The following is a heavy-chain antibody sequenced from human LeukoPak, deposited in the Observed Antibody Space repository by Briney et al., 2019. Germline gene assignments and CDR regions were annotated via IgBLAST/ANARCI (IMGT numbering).Heavy chain of an antibody. CDR3: ARPRQSTVTPRLGYYYYGMDV. CDR1: GFTFSNYW. Sequence: GGSLRLSCAASGFTFSNYWMSWVRQAPGKGLEWVANIKQDGSEKYYVDSVKGRFTISRDNAKNSLYLQMNSLRAEDTAVYDCARPRQSTVTPRLGYYYYGMDVWGQGTAVTVSS. J-gene: IGHJ6*02. V-gene: IGHV3-7*05. D-gene: IGHD4-11*01. CDR2: IKQDGSEK.